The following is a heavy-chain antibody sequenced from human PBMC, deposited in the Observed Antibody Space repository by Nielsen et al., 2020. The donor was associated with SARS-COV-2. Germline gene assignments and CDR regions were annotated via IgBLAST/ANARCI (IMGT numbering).Heavy chain of an antibody. CDR3: ARSPAYYDFWSGWSYYYYMDV. J-gene: IGHJ6*03. V-gene: IGHV5-51*01. Sequence: GESLKISCKGSGCSFTSYWIGWVRQMPGKGLEWMGIIYPGDSDTRYSPSFQGQVTISADKSISTAYLQWSSLKASDTAMYYCARSPAYYDFWSGWSYYYYMDVWGQGTTVTVSS. D-gene: IGHD3-3*01. CDR2: IYPGDSDT. CDR1: GCSFTSYW.